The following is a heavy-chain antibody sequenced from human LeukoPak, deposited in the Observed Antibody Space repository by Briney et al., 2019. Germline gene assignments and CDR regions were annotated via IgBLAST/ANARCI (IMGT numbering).Heavy chain of an antibody. V-gene: IGHV3-73*01. CDR3: TGNYYGSGSYADFDY. D-gene: IGHD3-10*01. J-gene: IGHJ4*02. Sequence: PGGSLRLSCAASGFTFSGSALHWVRRASGKGLEWVGRIRSTANGYATAYAASVKGGFTISRDDSKNTAYLQMDSLKTEDTAVYYCTGNYYGSGSYADFDYWGQGTLVTVSS. CDR2: IRSTANGYAT. CDR1: GFTFSGSA.